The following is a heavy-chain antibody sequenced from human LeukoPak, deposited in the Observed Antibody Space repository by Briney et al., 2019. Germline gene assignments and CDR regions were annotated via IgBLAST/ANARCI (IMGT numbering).Heavy chain of an antibody. V-gene: IGHV4-31*03. CDR3: ARVSRRAYYYDSSGYYAGDY. D-gene: IGHD3-22*01. CDR2: IYYSGST. CDR1: GGSISSGGYY. Sequence: KTSETLSLTCTVSGGSISSGGYYWSWIRQHRGKGLEWIGNIYYSGSTYYNPSLKSRVTRAVDTSKNQFSLKLSSVTAADTAVYYCARVSRRAYYYDSSGYYAGDYWGQGTLVTVSS. J-gene: IGHJ4*02.